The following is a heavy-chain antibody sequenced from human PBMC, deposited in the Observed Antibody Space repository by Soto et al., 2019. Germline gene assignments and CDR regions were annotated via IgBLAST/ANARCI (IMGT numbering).Heavy chain of an antibody. CDR3: AREYYYDSSGPANAFDI. CDR2: IIPIFGTA. Sequence: SVKVSFKASGGTFSSYAISWARQAPGQGLEWMGEIIPIFGTANYAQKFQGRVTITADESTSTAYMELSSLRSEDTAVYYCAREYYYDSSGPANAFDIWGQGTMVTV. D-gene: IGHD3-22*01. CDR1: GGTFSSYA. J-gene: IGHJ3*02. V-gene: IGHV1-69*13.